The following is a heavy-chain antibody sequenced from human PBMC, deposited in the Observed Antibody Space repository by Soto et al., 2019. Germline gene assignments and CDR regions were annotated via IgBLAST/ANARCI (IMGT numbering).Heavy chain of an antibody. CDR3: ARLCLTGYHDY. Sequence: QVQLVQSGAAVKKPGSSVKVSCKASGGTFSSYTISWVRQAPGQGLEWMGRIIPILGIANYAQKFQGRVTITADKSTSTAYMELSSLRSEDTAVYYCARLCLTGYHDYWGQGTLVTVSS. J-gene: IGHJ4*02. V-gene: IGHV1-69*02. CDR1: GGTFSSYT. D-gene: IGHD3-9*01. CDR2: IIPILGIA.